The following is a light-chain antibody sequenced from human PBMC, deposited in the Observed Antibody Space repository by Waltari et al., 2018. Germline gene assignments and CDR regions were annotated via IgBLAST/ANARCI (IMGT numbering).Light chain of an antibody. CDR3: QAWDGSTVL. CDR2: QTN. V-gene: IGLV3-1*01. J-gene: IGLJ2*01. Sequence: SYDLTQPPSVSVSPGQTANIICSGDKLGLTSGLWYQQTPGRSPRLVIYQTNKRPSGIPERFSGSNSGNAATLTISGTQAMDEADYFCQAWDGSTVLFGGGTKLTVL. CDR1: KLGLTS.